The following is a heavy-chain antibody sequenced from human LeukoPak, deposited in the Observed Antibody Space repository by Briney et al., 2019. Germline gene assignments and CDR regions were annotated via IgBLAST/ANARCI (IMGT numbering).Heavy chain of an antibody. Sequence: GGSLRLSCAASGFTFTTYALSWVRQAPGKGLEWVSYISSSSSTIYYADSVKGRFTISRDNDKNSLYLQMNSLRDEDTAVYYCARVGVNMVRGVDYWRQGTGVSVSS. CDR1: GFTFTTYA. V-gene: IGHV3-48*02. CDR2: ISSSSSTI. J-gene: IGHJ4*02. CDR3: ARVGVNMVRGVDY. D-gene: IGHD3-10*01.